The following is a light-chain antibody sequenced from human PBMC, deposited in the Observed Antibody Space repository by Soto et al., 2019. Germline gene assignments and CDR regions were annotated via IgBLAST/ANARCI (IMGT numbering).Light chain of an antibody. CDR2: SSS. Sequence: QRAQSPSFVSSSVGYRGTVACRASQGISTWVVWYQQKPGAAPKLLIHSSSNLQSGVPSRFSGSGSGTDFTLTISSLQPEDFATYYCQQANSFPLTFGPGTKVDI. CDR3: QQANSFPLT. J-gene: IGKJ3*01. V-gene: IGKV1-12*01. CDR1: QGISTW.